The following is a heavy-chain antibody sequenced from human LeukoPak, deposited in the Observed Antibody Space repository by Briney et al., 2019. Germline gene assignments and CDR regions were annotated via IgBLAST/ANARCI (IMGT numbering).Heavy chain of an antibody. Sequence: ASVNVSCKASGYTFTSYAMHWVRQAPGQRLEWMGWINAGNGNTKYSQEFQGRVTTTRDTSASTAYMELSSLRSEDTAVYYCARDLTGGFDYWGQGTLVTVSS. CDR2: INAGNGNT. CDR1: GYTFTSYA. D-gene: IGHD7-27*01. V-gene: IGHV1-3*01. J-gene: IGHJ4*02. CDR3: ARDLTGGFDY.